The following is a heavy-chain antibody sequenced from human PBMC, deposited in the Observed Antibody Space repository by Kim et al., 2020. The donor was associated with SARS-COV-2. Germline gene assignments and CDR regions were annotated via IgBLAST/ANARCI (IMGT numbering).Heavy chain of an antibody. J-gene: IGHJ4*02. CDR3: ARDIPYTGDFDY. D-gene: IGHD1-1*01. V-gene: IGHV3-74*01. Sequence: YADSVKGRFTISRDNAKNTLYLQMNSLRAEDTAVYYCARDIPYTGDFDYWGQGTLVTVSS.